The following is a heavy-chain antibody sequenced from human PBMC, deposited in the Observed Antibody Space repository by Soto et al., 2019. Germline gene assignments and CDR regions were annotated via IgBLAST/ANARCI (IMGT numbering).Heavy chain of an antibody. J-gene: IGHJ4*02. CDR1: GFTFSSYD. CDR3: ARGITMVRGVIYYFDY. D-gene: IGHD3-10*01. Sequence: LRLSCAASGFTFSSYDMHWVRQATGKGLEWVSAIGTAGDTYYPGSVKGRFTISRENAKNSLYLQMNSLRAGDTAVYYCARGITMVRGVIYYFDYWGQGTLVTVSS. V-gene: IGHV3-13*01. CDR2: IGTAGDT.